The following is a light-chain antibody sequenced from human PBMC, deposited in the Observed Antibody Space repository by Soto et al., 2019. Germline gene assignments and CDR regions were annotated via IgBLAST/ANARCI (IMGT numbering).Light chain of an antibody. V-gene: IGKV1-5*01. CDR2: DSS. Sequence: SQMTQSPSTLSASVGDRVTITCRASQSISSWLACYQQKPRKAPKPLIYDSSSLESGVPSRFSGSGSCTEFILTIGTVHSADFATYYCQKSTSYWTFGQGTKVEIK. CDR3: QKSTSYWT. J-gene: IGKJ1*01. CDR1: QSISSW.